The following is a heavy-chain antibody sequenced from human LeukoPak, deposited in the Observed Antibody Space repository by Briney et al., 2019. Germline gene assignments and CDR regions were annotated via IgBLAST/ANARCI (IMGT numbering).Heavy chain of an antibody. V-gene: IGHV4-4*07. CDR3: ARHHLPGQVWLHFDY. J-gene: IGHJ4*02. Sequence: PSETLSLTCTVSGGSISSYYWSWIRQPAGKGLEWIGRIYTSGSTNYNPSLKSRVTMSVDTSRNQFSLKLNSVTAADTAVFYCARHHLPGQVWLHFDYWGQGALVTVSS. CDR1: GGSISSYY. CDR2: IYTSGST. D-gene: IGHD5-18*01.